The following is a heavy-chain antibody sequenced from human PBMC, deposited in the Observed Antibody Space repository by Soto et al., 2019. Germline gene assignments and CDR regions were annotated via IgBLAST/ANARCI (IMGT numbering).Heavy chain of an antibody. D-gene: IGHD2-21*02. CDR2: INTGNDNT. CDR3: ARSIVVVTALDY. V-gene: IGHV1-3*04. Sequence: ASVKVSCKASGDTLSSYGMHWVRQAPGQRLEWMGWINTGNDNTKYSQKFQGRVTISRDTSASTAYMELSSLRSEDTAVYYCARSIVVVTALDYWGQGTLVTVS. J-gene: IGHJ4*02. CDR1: GDTLSSYG.